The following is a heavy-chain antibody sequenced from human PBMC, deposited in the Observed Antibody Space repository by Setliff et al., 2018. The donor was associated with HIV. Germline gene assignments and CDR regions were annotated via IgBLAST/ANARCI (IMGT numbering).Heavy chain of an antibody. V-gene: IGHV1-46*01. J-gene: IGHJ4*02. Sequence: GASVKVSCKAPGDTFPKYYLHWVRQAPGQGLEWMGIINPNGGRTTYAQKFQGRVTMTRATSTSTVYMELSSLTSADTAVYFCARGSRITVVSVLISSRFDYWGQGTLVTVSS. CDR3: ARGSRITVVSVLISSRFDY. CDR1: GDTFPKYY. CDR2: INPNGGRT. D-gene: IGHD3-3*01.